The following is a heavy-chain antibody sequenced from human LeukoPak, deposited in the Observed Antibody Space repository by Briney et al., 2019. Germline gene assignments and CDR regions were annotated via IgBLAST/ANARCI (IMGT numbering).Heavy chain of an antibody. V-gene: IGHV3-23*01. CDR2: ISGSGDTT. Sequence: GGSLRLSCAASGFTFRRYGMSWVRQAPGKGLEWVSAISGSGDTTSYADSVKGRFTISRVNSKNTLSLQMNGLRAEDAAVYYCAKDTGYTTMVSYFDNWAREPWSPSPQ. J-gene: IGHJ4*02. CDR1: GFTFRRYG. CDR3: AKDTGYTTMVSYFDN. D-gene: IGHD5-18*01.